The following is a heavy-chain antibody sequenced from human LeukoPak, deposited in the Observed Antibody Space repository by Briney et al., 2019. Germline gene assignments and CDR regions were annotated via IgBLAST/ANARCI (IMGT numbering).Heavy chain of an antibody. CDR3: ASLGSSWHNYGMDV. V-gene: IGHV4-59*01. D-gene: IGHD6-13*01. Sequence: PGGSLRLSCAVSGITLSNYGMSWIRQPPGKGLEWIGYIYYSGSTNYNPSLKSRVTISVDTSKNQFSLKLSSVTAADTAVYYCASLGSSWHNYGMDVWGQGTTVIVSS. CDR2: IYYSGST. CDR1: GITLSNYG. J-gene: IGHJ6*02.